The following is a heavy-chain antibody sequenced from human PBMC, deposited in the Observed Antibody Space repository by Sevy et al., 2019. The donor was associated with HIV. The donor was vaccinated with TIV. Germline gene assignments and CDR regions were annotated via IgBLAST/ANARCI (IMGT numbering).Heavy chain of an antibody. D-gene: IGHD3-22*01. CDR3: ARDPGIYYDSSGYYYGIYYYYGMDV. CDR2: ISYDGSNK. V-gene: IGHV3-30*04. Sequence: GGSLRLSCAASGFTFSSYAMHWVRQAPGKGLEWVAVISYDGSNKYYADSVKGRFTISRDNSKNTLYLQMNSLRAEDTAVYYCARDPGIYYDSSGYYYGIYYYYGMDVWGQGTTVTVSS. CDR1: GFTFSSYA. J-gene: IGHJ6*02.